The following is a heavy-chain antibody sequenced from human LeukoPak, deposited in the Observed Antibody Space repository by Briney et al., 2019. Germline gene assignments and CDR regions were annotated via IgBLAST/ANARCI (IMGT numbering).Heavy chain of an antibody. Sequence: SETLSLTCAVYSGSFSGYYWSWIRQPPGKGLEWIGEINHSGSTNYNPSLKSRVTISVDTSKNQFSLKLSSVTAADTAVYYCARLRAVVTAPAVYIQSGFDYWGQGTLVTVSS. V-gene: IGHV4-34*01. D-gene: IGHD2-21*02. CDR2: INHSGST. CDR1: SGSFSGYY. J-gene: IGHJ4*02. CDR3: ARLRAVVTAPAVYIQSGFDY.